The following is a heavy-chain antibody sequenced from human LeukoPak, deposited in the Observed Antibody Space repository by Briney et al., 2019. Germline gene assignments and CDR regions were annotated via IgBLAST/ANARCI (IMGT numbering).Heavy chain of an antibody. D-gene: IGHD6-13*01. V-gene: IGHV3-23*01. J-gene: IGHJ4*02. CDR2: ISSSGNT. CDR3: VKGRITEDGLDF. Sequence: GSLRLSCAASGFTFSRSAMTWVRQTPGKGLDWVSSISSSGNTYYADSVKGRFTISRDNSKNMLYLQMNSLRAEDTAVYYCVKGRITEDGLDFWGQGTLVTVSS. CDR1: GFTFSRSA.